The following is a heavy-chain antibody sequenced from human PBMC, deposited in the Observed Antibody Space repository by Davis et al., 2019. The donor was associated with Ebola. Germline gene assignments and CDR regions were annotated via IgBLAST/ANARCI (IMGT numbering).Heavy chain of an antibody. CDR1: GLTFSDFY. CDR3: ATHQTSAAWNYFDH. V-gene: IGHV3-11*06. D-gene: IGHD2-2*01. CDR2: ISHSSSYT. Sequence: GESLKISCAASGLTFSDFYMGWLRQSPGKGLEWLSYISHSSSYTNYADSVKGRFTISRDNAKNSVYLQLNSLRVDDTAVYYCATHQTSAAWNYFDHWGQGTLVTVFS. J-gene: IGHJ4*02.